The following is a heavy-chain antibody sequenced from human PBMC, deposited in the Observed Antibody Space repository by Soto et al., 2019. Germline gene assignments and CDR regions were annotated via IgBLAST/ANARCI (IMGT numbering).Heavy chain of an antibody. CDR1: GYSFTSLD. D-gene: IGHD1-26*01. Sequence: QVQLVQSGAEVREPGASVKVSCKASGYSFTSLDINWVRQTTGQGLEWMGWMHPSGRTGYAQKFQGRVTRTRDTSINRGEMELRSLTAGDTALECCARGVSAGVDYGGQGTLGTGSS. CDR3: ARGVSAGVDY. V-gene: IGHV1-8*01. CDR2: MHPSGRT. J-gene: IGHJ4*02.